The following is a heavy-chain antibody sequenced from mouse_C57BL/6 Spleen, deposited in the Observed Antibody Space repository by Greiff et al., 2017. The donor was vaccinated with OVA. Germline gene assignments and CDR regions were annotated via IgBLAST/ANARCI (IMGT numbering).Heavy chain of an antibody. CDR2: IWSDGST. CDR1: GFSLTSYG. Sequence: QVQLQQSGPGLVAPSQSLSITCTVSGFSLTSYGVHWVRQPPGKGLEWLVVIWSDGSTTYNSALKSRLSISKDNSKSQVFLKMNSLQTDDTAMYYCARHEGSYYAMDYWGQGTSVTVSS. J-gene: IGHJ4*01. V-gene: IGHV2-6-1*01. CDR3: ARHEGSYYAMDY. D-gene: IGHD3-3*01.